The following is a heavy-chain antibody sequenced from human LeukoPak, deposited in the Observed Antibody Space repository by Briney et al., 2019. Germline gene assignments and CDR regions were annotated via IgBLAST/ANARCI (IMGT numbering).Heavy chain of an antibody. V-gene: IGHV1-3*01. CDR2: INAGNGNT. Sequence: ASVKVSCKASGYTFTSYAMHWVRQAPGQRLEWMGWINAGNGNTKYSQKFQGRVTITRDTSASTAYMELSSLRSEDAAVYYCARSHYGDYQNFDYWGQGTLVTVSS. CDR3: ARSHYGDYQNFDY. D-gene: IGHD4-17*01. J-gene: IGHJ4*02. CDR1: GYTFTSYA.